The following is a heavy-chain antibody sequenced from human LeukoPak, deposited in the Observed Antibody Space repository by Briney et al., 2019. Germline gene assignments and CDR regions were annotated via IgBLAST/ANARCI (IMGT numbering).Heavy chain of an antibody. J-gene: IGHJ4*02. Sequence: SETLSLTCTVSGGSISSYYWSWIRQPPGKGLEWIGYIYYSGSTNYNPSLKSRVTISVDTSKNQFSLKLSSVTAADTAVYYCARDSKVAGTWVFDYWGQGTLVTVSS. CDR1: GGSISSYY. D-gene: IGHD6-19*01. V-gene: IGHV4-59*01. CDR3: ARDSKVAGTWVFDY. CDR2: IYYSGST.